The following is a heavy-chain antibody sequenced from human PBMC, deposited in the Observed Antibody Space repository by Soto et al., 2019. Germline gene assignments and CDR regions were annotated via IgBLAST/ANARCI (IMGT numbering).Heavy chain of an antibody. J-gene: IGHJ4*02. D-gene: IGHD6-19*01. V-gene: IGHV3-74*01. Sequence: VHLVESGGGLVQPGGSLRLSCAASGLPFSDNWMHWVRQAPGKGLVWVSRISNDGSSTTYADSVKGRFTVSRDNAQNTLYLQMSGLRAEDTAMYYCARDSYSSATHWGQGTLVTVSS. CDR3: ARDSYSSATH. CDR2: ISNDGSST. CDR1: GLPFSDNW.